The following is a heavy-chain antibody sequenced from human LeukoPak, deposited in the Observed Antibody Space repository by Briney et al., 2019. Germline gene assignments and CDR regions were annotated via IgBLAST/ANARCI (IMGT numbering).Heavy chain of an antibody. CDR2: IDANNGDT. D-gene: IGHD4-11*01. J-gene: IGHJ4*02. V-gene: IGHV1-2*02. Sequence: ASVKISCKASGYTFRGNYIHWLRQAPGQGLEWMGWIDANNGDTKSAQKFQGRVTMSRDTSISTAYMDLSSLSPDDAAVYYCARDPSSVTLSCFDYWGQGTLVTVSS. CDR1: GYTFRGNY. CDR3: ARDPSSVTLSCFDY.